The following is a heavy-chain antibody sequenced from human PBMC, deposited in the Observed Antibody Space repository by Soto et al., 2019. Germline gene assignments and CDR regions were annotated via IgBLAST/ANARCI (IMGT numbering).Heavy chain of an antibody. CDR3: AIAAAGTAFDY. CDR1: GGTFSSYA. V-gene: IGHV1-69*13. Sequence: ASVKVSCKASGGTFSSYAISWVRQAPGQGLEWMGGIIPIFGTANYAQKFQGRVTIIADESTSTVYMELSSLRSEDTAVYYCAIAAAGTAFDYWGQGTLVTVSS. CDR2: IIPIFGTA. J-gene: IGHJ4*02. D-gene: IGHD6-13*01.